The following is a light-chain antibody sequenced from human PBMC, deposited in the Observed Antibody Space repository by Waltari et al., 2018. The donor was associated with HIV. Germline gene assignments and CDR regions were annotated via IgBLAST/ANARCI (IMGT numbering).Light chain of an antibody. V-gene: IGLV4-60*03. CDR3: ETWDSNTV. CDR2: LEGSGSY. CDR1: CGHSSYI. J-gene: IGLJ2*01. Sequence: HPVLTHSSSASASLGTSVKPTCTLSCGHSSYIIARHQQQPGKPPRYLMKLEGSGSYNKGSGVPDRFSGSSSGADRYLTISNLQSEDEADYYCETWDSNTVFGGGTKLTVL.